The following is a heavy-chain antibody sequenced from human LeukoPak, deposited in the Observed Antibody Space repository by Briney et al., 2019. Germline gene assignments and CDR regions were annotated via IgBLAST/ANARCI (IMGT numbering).Heavy chain of an antibody. CDR2: INPSGGST. Sequence: ASVTVSCKASGYTFTSYYMHWVRQAPGQGLEWMGIINPSGGSTSYAQKFQGRVTMTRDMCTSTVYMELSSLRSEDTAVYYCATSSRWGTWFDPWGQGTLVTVSS. CDR3: ATSSRWGTWFDP. J-gene: IGHJ5*02. V-gene: IGHV1-46*01. D-gene: IGHD2-8*02. CDR1: GYTFTSYY.